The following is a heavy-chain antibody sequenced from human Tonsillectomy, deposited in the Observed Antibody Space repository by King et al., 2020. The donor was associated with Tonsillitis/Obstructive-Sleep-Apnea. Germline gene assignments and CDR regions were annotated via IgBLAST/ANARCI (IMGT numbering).Heavy chain of an antibody. D-gene: IGHD2-2*01. V-gene: IGHV4-59*08. CDR2: IYYSGST. CDR3: ARHGEDCSSTSCYLLPRLYYYYGMDV. CDR1: GGSISSYY. J-gene: IGHJ6*02. Sequence: VQLQESGPGLVKPSETLSLTCTVSGGSISSYYWSWIRQPPGKGLEWIGYIYYSGSTNYNPSLKSRVTISVDTSKNQFSLKLSSVTAADTAVYYCARHGEDCSSTSCYLLPRLYYYYGMDVWGQGTTVTVSS.